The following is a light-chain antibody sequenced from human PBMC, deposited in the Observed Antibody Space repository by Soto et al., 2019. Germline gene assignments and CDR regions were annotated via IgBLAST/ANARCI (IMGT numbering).Light chain of an antibody. Sequence: ESVLTQSPGTLSLSPGEKATLSCRASQSVSSSYLAWYQQKPGQAPRLLIYGASSRATGIPDRFSGSVSGTDFTLTVSRLEPEDCAVYYCQQFGSSSWTFGQGTKVEIK. J-gene: IGKJ1*01. CDR2: GAS. V-gene: IGKV3-20*01. CDR1: QSVSSSY. CDR3: QQFGSSSWT.